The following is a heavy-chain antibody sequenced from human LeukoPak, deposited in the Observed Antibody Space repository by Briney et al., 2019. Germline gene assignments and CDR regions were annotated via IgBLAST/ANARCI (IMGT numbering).Heavy chain of an antibody. D-gene: IGHD5-12*01. J-gene: IGHJ5*02. CDR1: GFTFSNYA. V-gene: IGHV3-23*01. CDR2: ISGSGGST. Sequence: GGSLRLSCAASGFTFSNYAMSWVRQAPGKGLEWVSAISGSGGSTYYADSVKGRFTVSRDNSKNTLYLQMNSLRAEDTAVYYCARVHDSGYKIYNWFDPWGQGTLVTVSS. CDR3: ARVHDSGYKIYNWFDP.